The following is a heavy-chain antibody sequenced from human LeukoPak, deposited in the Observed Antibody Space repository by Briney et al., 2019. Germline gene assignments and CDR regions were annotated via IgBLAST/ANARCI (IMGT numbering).Heavy chain of an antibody. CDR3: AGYYDSSGYYRGNFDY. CDR2: SIPIRGIE. V-gene: IGHV1-69*04. CDR1: GGTFSSYA. Sequence: SVKVSCKACGGTFSSYAISWVRQAPGQGLEWMGRSIPIRGIENYAQKFQSRVTITADKSTSTAYMELSSLRSEDTAVYYWAGYYDSSGYYRGNFDYWGQGTLVTVSS. D-gene: IGHD3-22*01. J-gene: IGHJ4*02.